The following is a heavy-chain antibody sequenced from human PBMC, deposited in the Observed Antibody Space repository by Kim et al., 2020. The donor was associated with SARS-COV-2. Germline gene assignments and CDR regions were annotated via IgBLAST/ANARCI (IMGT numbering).Heavy chain of an antibody. CDR3: ARLRGYGDYSFDY. Sequence: SPSFQGQVTISADKSIRTAYLQWSSLKASDTAMYYCARLRGYGDYSFDYWGQGTQVTVSS. D-gene: IGHD4-17*01. J-gene: IGHJ4*02. V-gene: IGHV5-51*01.